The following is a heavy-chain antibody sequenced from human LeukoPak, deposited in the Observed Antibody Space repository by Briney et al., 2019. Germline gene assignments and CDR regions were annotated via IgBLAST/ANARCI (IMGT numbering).Heavy chain of an antibody. CDR2: ISSSGSII. CDR1: GFTFNDYY. V-gene: IGHV3-11*04. D-gene: IGHD3-10*01. J-gene: IGHJ6*03. CDR3: ARDRGSGSYYNGLYMDV. Sequence: KTGGSLRLSCAASGFTFNDYYMTWIRQAPGKGLEWVSYISSSGSIIYYADSVKGRFTISRDNAKNSLYLQMNSLRAEDTAVYYCARDRGSGSYYNGLYMDVWGKGTTVTVSS.